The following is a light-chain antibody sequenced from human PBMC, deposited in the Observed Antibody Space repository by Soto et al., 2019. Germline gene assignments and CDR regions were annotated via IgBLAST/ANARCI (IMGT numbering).Light chain of an antibody. Sequence: DIQMTQFPSSLSASVGGRVTITCRASQGITTYLNWYQQKPGKAPKLLIYAASSLHSGVPSRFSGSGSETDFTLTISSLQPEDFATYSCQQSYSTTWTFGQGTKVDIK. J-gene: IGKJ1*01. CDR2: AAS. CDR3: QQSYSTTWT. V-gene: IGKV1-39*01. CDR1: QGITTY.